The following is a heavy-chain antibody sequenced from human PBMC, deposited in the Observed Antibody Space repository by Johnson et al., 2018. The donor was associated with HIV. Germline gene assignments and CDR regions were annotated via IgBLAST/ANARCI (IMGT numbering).Heavy chain of an antibody. CDR1: GFTFNNYW. CDR2: IKEDGREK. D-gene: IGHD2-8*01. V-gene: IGHV3-7*01. CDR3: ATRDPTYRPGVFDI. Sequence: VQLVETGGGLIQPGGSLRLSCAASGFTFNNYWMSWVRQAPGKGLEWVANIKEDGREKYYVDSVKGRFTISRDNSKKSLFLQMNSLTTEDTAVYYCATRDPTYRPGVFDIWGQGTMVTVSS. J-gene: IGHJ3*02.